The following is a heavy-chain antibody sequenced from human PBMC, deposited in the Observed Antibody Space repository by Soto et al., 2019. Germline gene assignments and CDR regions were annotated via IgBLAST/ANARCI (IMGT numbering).Heavy chain of an antibody. J-gene: IGHJ4*02. CDR2: INPSGGST. Sequence: ASVKVSCKASGYTFTSYYMHWVRQAPGQGLEWMGIINPSGGSTSYAQKFQGRVTMTRDTSTSTVYIELSSLRSEDTAVYYCARDKTCGTSCPLKYYFDYWGQGTLVTVSS. V-gene: IGHV1-46*03. D-gene: IGHD2-2*01. CDR3: ARDKTCGTSCPLKYYFDY. CDR1: GYTFTSYY.